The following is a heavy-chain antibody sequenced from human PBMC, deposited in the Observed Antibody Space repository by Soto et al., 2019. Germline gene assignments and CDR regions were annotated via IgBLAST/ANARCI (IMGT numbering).Heavy chain of an antibody. CDR3: ATYYDFWSGYYPGAYYYYGMDV. CDR2: ISSSSSYI. V-gene: IGHV3-21*01. CDR1: GFTFSSYS. D-gene: IGHD3-3*01. Sequence: EVQLVESGGGLVKPGGSLRLSCAASGFTFSSYSMNWVRQAPGKGLEWVSSISSSSSYIYYADSVKGRFTISRDNAKNSLYLQMNSLRAEDTAVYYCATYYDFWSGYYPGAYYYYGMDVWGQGTTVTVSS. J-gene: IGHJ6*02.